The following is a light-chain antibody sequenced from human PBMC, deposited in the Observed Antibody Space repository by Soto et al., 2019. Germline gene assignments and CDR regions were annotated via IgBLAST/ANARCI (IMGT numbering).Light chain of an antibody. CDR1: QSVSSQ. CDR2: GAS. CDR3: QQYGSSPRT. V-gene: IGKV3-20*01. Sequence: ESVLTQSPGTLSLSPGERATLACWASQSVSSQLAWYQQKPGQAPRLLIHGASSRASGTPDRFSGSGSGTDFTLTISRLEPEDFAVYYCQQYGSSPRTFGQGTKVDI. J-gene: IGKJ1*01.